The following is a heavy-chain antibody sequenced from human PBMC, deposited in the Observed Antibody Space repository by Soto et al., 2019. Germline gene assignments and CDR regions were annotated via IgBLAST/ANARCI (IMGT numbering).Heavy chain of an antibody. J-gene: IGHJ6*02. Sequence: QVHLVESGGGVVQPGKSLRLSCVASGVTFDTYGIHWVRQAPGKGLQWVALISYEGSNTYYADSVRGRFTISRDNSKITLYLQMNTLRPEDTGVYYCARVTPGNNLYYFSGLDFWGQGTSVTVSS. CDR1: GVTFDTYG. V-gene: IGHV3-30-3*01. D-gene: IGHD1-1*01. CDR3: ARVTPGNNLYYFSGLDF. CDR2: ISYEGSNT.